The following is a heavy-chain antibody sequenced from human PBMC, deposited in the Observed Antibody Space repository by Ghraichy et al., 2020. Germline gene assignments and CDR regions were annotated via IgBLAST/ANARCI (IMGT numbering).Heavy chain of an antibody. D-gene: IGHD3-3*01. Sequence: GGSLRLSCAASGFTFSSYAMRWVRPAPGKGLEWVSAISGSGGSTYYADSVKGRFTISRDNSKNTLYLQMNSLRAEDTAVYYCAKDPHTTFWSGPYYYYYGMDVWGQGTTVTVSS. CDR3: AKDPHTTFWSGPYYYYYGMDV. CDR2: ISGSGGST. V-gene: IGHV3-23*01. J-gene: IGHJ6*02. CDR1: GFTFSSYA.